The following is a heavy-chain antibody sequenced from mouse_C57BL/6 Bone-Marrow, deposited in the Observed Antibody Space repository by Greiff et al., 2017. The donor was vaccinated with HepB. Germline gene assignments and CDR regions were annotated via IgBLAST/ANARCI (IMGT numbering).Heavy chain of an antibody. V-gene: IGHV1-64*01. CDR1: GYTFTSYW. D-gene: IGHD2-1*01. CDR3: ERRRGNYLFDY. Sequence: QVQLQQPGAELVKPGASVKLSCKASGYTFTSYWMHWVKQRPGQGLEWIGMIHPNSGSTNYNEKFKSKATLTVDKSSSTAYMQLSSLTSEDSAVYYCERRRGNYLFDYWGQGTTLTVSS. J-gene: IGHJ2*01. CDR2: IHPNSGST.